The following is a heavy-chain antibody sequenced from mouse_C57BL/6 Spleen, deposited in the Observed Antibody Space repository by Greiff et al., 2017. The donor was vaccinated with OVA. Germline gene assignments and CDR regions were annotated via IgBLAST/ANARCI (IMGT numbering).Heavy chain of an antibody. V-gene: IGHV1-54*01. Sequence: QVQLQQSGAELVRPGTSVKVSCKASGYAFTNYLIEWVKQRPGQGLEWIGVINPGSGGTNYNEKFKGKATLTADKSSSTAYMQLSSLPSEDSAVYFCARGGYCYGSSFDYWGQGTTLTVSS. CDR2: INPGSGGT. CDR1: GYAFTNYL. J-gene: IGHJ2*01. CDR3: ARGGYCYGSSFDY. D-gene: IGHD1-1*01.